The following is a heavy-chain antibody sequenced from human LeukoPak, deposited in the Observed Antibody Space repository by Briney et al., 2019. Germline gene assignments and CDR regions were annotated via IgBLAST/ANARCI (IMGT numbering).Heavy chain of an antibody. D-gene: IGHD6-13*01. J-gene: IGHJ4*02. CDR2: IYSGGDT. CDR3: TRGPGSTWYSDY. Sequence: QPGGSLRLSCAASGFTVSSNYMNWVRQAPGKGLEWVSIIYSGGDTYYADSVKGRFTISRDNSKNTLYLQMNNLRAYDTAVYYCTRGPGSTWYSDYWGQGTLVTVSS. CDR1: GFTVSSNY. V-gene: IGHV3-66*02.